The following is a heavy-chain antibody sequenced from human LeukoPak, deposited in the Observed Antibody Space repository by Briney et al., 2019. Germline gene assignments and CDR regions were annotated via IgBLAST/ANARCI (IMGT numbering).Heavy chain of an antibody. V-gene: IGHV4-38-2*02. J-gene: IGHJ5*02. Sequence: SETLSLTCTVSGYSISSGYYWGWIRQPPGKGLEWIGSIYHSGSTYYNPSLKSRVTISVDTSKNQFSLKLSSVTAADTAVYYCARNEWFGAHPARGFWFDPWGQGTLVTVSS. CDR2: IYHSGST. D-gene: IGHD3-10*01. CDR3: ARNEWFGAHPARGFWFDP. CDR1: GYSISSGYY.